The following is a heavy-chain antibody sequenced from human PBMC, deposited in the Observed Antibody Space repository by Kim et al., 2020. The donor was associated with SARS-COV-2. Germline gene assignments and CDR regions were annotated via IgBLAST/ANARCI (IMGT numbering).Heavy chain of an antibody. D-gene: IGHD3-9*01. J-gene: IGHJ4*02. CDR3: ARGPGEYDDILLDY. V-gene: IGHV1-69*01. Sequence: AQKVHGRVTITADESTGTAYMGLSSLRSEDTAVYYCARGPGEYDDILLDYWGQGTLVTVSS.